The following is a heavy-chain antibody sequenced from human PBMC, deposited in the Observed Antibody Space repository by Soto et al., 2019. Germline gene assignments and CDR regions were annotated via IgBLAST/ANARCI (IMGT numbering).Heavy chain of an antibody. D-gene: IGHD3-22*01. Sequence: ASVKVSCKASGYTFTSYGISWVRQAPGQGLEWMGWISAYNGNTNYAQKLQGRVTMTTDTSTSTAYMELRSLGSDDTAVYYCARDYYDSSGYSNWFDPWAQGTLVTVSS. V-gene: IGHV1-18*01. CDR1: GYTFTSYG. CDR2: ISAYNGNT. CDR3: ARDYYDSSGYSNWFDP. J-gene: IGHJ5*02.